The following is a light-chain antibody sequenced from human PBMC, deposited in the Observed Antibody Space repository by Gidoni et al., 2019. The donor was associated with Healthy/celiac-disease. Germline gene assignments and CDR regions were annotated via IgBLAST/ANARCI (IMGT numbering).Light chain of an antibody. CDR2: DAS. CDR3: QQYNSLYT. Sequence: QMIQSPATLSAAVGDRVTITCQASEGSSSWLAWYQQKPVKATKLLIYDASSLESGVASRFSGSGAGTEFTITISSLQPDDFATYYWQQYNSLYTFGQGTKLEIK. V-gene: IGKV1-5*01. CDR1: EGSSSW. J-gene: IGKJ2*01.